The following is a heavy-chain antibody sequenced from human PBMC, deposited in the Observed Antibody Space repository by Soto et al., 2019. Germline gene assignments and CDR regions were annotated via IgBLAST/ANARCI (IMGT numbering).Heavy chain of an antibody. CDR1: GYTFTGYY. CDR3: ATERYDFWSGYDYYYGMDV. J-gene: IGHJ6*02. Sequence: ASVKVSCKASGYTFTGYYMHWVRQAPGQGLEWMGWINPNSGGTNYAQKFQGWVTMTRDTSISTAYMELSRLRSDDTAVYYCATERYDFWSGYDYYYGMDVWGQGTTVTSP. D-gene: IGHD3-3*01. V-gene: IGHV1-2*04. CDR2: INPNSGGT.